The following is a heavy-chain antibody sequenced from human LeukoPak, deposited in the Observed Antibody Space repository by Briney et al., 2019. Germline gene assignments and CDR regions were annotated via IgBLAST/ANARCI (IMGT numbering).Heavy chain of an antibody. CDR2: MNPNSGNT. V-gene: IGHV1-8*01. CDR3: ARRTETGDYYYYYYMDV. D-gene: IGHD7-27*01. CDR1: GYTFTSYD. J-gene: IGHJ6*03. Sequence: ASVKVSCKASGYTFTSYDINWARQATGQGLEWMGWMNPNSGNTGYAQKFQGRVTMTRNTSISTAYMELSSLRSEDTAVYYCARRTETGDYYYYYYMDVWGKGTTVTVSS.